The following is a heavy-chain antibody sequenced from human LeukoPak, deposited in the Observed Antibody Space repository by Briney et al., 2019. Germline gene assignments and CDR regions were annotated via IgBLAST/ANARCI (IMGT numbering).Heavy chain of an antibody. CDR2: ISGSGDST. D-gene: IGHD2-2*03. J-gene: IGHJ4*02. CDR1: GFTFSNYG. V-gene: IGHV3-23*01. Sequence: GGSLRLSCVASGFTFSNYGMSWVRQAPEKGLEWVSAISGSGDSTYYADSVEGRFTISRDNSKNTLYLQMNSLRAEDTAVYYCAKDKVDFGYCSSTSCYGFDYWGQGTLVTVSS. CDR3: AKDKVDFGYCSSTSCYGFDY.